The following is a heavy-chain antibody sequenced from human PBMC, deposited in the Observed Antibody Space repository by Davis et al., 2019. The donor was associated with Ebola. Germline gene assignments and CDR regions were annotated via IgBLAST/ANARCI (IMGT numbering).Heavy chain of an antibody. V-gene: IGHV3-23*01. CDR3: AKDLRDLYCSSTSCYTFDY. D-gene: IGHD2-2*02. Sequence: GESLKISCAASGFTFSSYAMSWVRQAPGKGLEWVSAISGSGGSTYYADSVKGRFTISRDNSKNTLYLQMNSLRAEDTAVYYCAKDLRDLYCSSTSCYTFDYWGQGTLVTVSS. CDR1: GFTFSSYA. J-gene: IGHJ4*02. CDR2: ISGSGGST.